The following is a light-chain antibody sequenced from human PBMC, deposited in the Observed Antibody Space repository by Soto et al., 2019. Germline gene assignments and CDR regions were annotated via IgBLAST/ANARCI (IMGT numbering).Light chain of an antibody. V-gene: IGKV1-17*01. J-gene: IGKJ4*01. CDR1: QGIKSD. CDR3: QQHHNFPLT. Sequence: DIQMTQSPSSLSASVGDRVTITCRATQGIKSDLGWYQQKPGKAPKRLIFAASTLQSGVPSRFSGSGSGIEFTLTISSLQPGDFATYYCQQHHNFPLTFGGGTKVEIK. CDR2: AAS.